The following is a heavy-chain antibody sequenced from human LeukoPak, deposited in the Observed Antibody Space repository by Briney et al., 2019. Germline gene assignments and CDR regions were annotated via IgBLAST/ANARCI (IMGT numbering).Heavy chain of an antibody. D-gene: IGHD2-2*02. CDR3: ARRVRLGYCSSTSCYTMLDP. Sequence: SETLSLPFTVSCVSLSNHYRSWLRQPPAKGLAWIGYIYYSGCTNFNPSLQSRVTISVDTSQNQFSLKLCSVTAAETAVYYCARRVRLGYCSSTSCYTMLDPWGQGPLVTVSS. CDR1: CVSLSNHY. CDR2: IYYSGCT. J-gene: IGHJ5*02. V-gene: IGHV4-59*11.